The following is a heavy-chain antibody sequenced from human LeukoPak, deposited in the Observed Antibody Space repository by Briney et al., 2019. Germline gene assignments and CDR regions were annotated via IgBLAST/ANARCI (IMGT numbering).Heavy chain of an antibody. CDR2: IYTSGST. CDR1: GGSISSGSYY. V-gene: IGHV4-61*02. D-gene: IGHD3-22*01. J-gene: IGHJ5*02. Sequence: SETLSLTCTVSGGSISSGSYYWSWIRQPAGTGLEWIGRIYTSGSTNYNPSLKSRVTISVDTSKNQFSLKLSSVTAADTAVYYCARDNYYDSSGPWGQGTLVTVSS. CDR3: ARDNYYDSSGP.